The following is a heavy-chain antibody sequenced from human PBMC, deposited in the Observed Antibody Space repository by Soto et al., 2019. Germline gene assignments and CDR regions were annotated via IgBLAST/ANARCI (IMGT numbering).Heavy chain of an antibody. CDR3: ARRRRAAGGYYFDY. J-gene: IGHJ4*02. CDR2: IYWDDDK. V-gene: IGHV2-5*02. CDR1: GFSLSTSGVG. Sequence: QITLKESGPTLVKPTQTLTLTCSFSGFSLSTSGVGVGWIRQPPGKALEWLALIYWDDDKRYSPSLERRLTITRDTSKNQVVLTMTNMTPVDTATYYCARRRRAAGGYYFDYWGQGALITVSS. D-gene: IGHD6-13*01.